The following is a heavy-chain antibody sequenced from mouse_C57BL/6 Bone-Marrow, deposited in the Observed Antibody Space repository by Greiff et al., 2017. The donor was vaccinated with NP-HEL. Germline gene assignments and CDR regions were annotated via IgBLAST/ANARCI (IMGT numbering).Heavy chain of an antibody. Sequence: EVQGVESGGGLVQPGGSLKLSCAASGFTFSDYYMYWVRQTPEKRLEWVAYISNGGGSTYYPDTVKGRFTISRDNAKNTLYLQMSRLKSDDTAMYYCARLEVGGAMDYWGQGTSVTVSS. D-gene: IGHD1-1*01. CDR1: GFTFSDYY. CDR3: ARLEVGGAMDY. J-gene: IGHJ4*01. CDR2: ISNGGGST. V-gene: IGHV5-12*01.